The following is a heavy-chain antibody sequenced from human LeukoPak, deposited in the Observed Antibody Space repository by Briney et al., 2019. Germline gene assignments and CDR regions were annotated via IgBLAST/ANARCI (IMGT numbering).Heavy chain of an antibody. J-gene: IGHJ4*02. Sequence: ASVNVSCKASVGTFSSYAISWVRQAPGQGLEWMGRIIPILGIANYAQKFQGRVTITADKSTSTAYMELSSLRSEDTAVYYCARDGGAKFSLPFDYWGQGTLVTVSS. CDR1: VGTFSSYA. D-gene: IGHD1-26*01. CDR2: IIPILGIA. CDR3: ARDGGAKFSLPFDY. V-gene: IGHV1-69*04.